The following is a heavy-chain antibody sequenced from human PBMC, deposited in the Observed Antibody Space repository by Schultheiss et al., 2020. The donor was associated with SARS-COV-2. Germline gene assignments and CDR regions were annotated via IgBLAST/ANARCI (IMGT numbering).Heavy chain of an antibody. D-gene: IGHD6-19*01. Sequence: GGSLRLSCAASGFTFSDYYMSWIRQAPGKGLEWVSYISSSSSYTNYADSVKGRFTISRDNAKNSLYLQMNSLRAEDTAVYYCASNAGWYGAFDIWGQGTTVTVSS. J-gene: IGHJ3*02. CDR2: ISSSSSYT. CDR1: GFTFSDYY. CDR3: ASNAGWYGAFDI. V-gene: IGHV3-11*06.